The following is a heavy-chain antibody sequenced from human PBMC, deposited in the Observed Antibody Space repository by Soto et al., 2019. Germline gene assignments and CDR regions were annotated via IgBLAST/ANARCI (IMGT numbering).Heavy chain of an antibody. CDR1: GFPFSDYY. CDR2: ISPKSTYR. V-gene: IGHV3-11*06. Sequence: GGSLRLSCPTSGFPFSDYYMSWVRQAPGKGLEWLSHISPKSTYRNYADSVKGRFTISRDNTKSSLFLQMNSLGVEDTAVYYCVRGGGGGLFEHWGQGVLVTVSS. D-gene: IGHD2-21*01. J-gene: IGHJ4*02. CDR3: VRGGGGGLFEH.